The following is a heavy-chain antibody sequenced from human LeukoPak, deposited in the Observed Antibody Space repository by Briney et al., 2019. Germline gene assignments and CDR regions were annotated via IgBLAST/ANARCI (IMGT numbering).Heavy chain of an antibody. CDR2: IYPSDSDT. D-gene: IGHD3-10*01. CDR1: GYSFTTYW. Sequence: GESLKTSRWGAGYSFTTYWNGLGRQMPGKGLEMMGIIYPSDSDTRYSPPFQGPVHISDNKSISPAYLQWSRLKASDAAMYYLSRLGSGSDYWGQGTLVTVSS. J-gene: IGHJ4*02. V-gene: IGHV5-51*01. CDR3: SRLGSGSDY.